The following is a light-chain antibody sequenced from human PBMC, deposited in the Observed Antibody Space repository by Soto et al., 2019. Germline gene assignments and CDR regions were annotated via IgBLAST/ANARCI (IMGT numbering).Light chain of an antibody. CDR2: AYS. V-gene: IGLV1-40*01. CDR1: SSNIGAGHD. J-gene: IGLJ3*02. Sequence: QLVLTQPPSVSGAPGQRVTISCSGSSSNIGAGHDVHWYKQLPETAPKLLIYAYSSRPSGVPDRISGSKSGTSASLAITGLQAEDEADYYCQSYDSSLSGWAFGGGTKLTVL. CDR3: QSYDSSLSGWA.